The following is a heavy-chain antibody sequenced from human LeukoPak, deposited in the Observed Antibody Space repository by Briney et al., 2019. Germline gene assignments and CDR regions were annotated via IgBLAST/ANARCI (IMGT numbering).Heavy chain of an antibody. CDR1: GDSISISGYW. Sequence: PSETLSLTCTVSGDSISISGYWWGWIRQPPGKDLEWIGTIYNTGSTYYNPSLKSRVTISADTSKNQLSLKVSSVTAADTAVYYCAKRAYGVGFEYWGQGTLVTVSS. D-gene: IGHD4-17*01. V-gene: IGHV4-39*01. J-gene: IGHJ4*02. CDR2: IYNTGST. CDR3: AKRAYGVGFEY.